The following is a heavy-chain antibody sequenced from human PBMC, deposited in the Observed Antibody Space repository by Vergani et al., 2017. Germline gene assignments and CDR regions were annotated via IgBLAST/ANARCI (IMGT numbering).Heavy chain of an antibody. CDR2: IYHSGGA. Sequence: QLHLQESGPGLVKPSETLSLTCTVSGGSITSSSYYWGWIRQPPGKGLEWIGNIYHSGGAYYKPYLKGRVTISVATSKNKFSLEVTTVTAADTAIYFCARTESFILRYFHWALWGQGTLVTVSS. D-gene: IGHD3-9*01. J-gene: IGHJ4*02. CDR3: ARTESFILRYFHWAL. CDR1: GGSITSSSYY. V-gene: IGHV4-39*01.